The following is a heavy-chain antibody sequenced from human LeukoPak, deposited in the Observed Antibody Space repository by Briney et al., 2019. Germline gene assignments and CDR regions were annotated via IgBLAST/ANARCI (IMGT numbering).Heavy chain of an antibody. CDR1: GFTFSSYE. D-gene: IGHD6-13*01. CDR3: AKDRVATERYYMDV. V-gene: IGHV3-48*03. Sequence: GGSLRLSCAASGFTFSSYEMNWVRQAPGKGLERVSYISSSGSTIYYADSVKGRLTISRDNAKNSLYLQMNSLRAEDTAVYYCAKDRVATERYYMDVWGKGTTVTISS. CDR2: ISSSGSTI. J-gene: IGHJ6*03.